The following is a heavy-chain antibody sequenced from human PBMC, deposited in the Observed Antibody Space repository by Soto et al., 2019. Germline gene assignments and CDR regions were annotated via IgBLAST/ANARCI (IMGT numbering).Heavy chain of an antibody. Sequence: SETLSLTCSVSCGSISSSNWCSCVRQPPGKGLEWIGEIYHSGSTNYNPSLKSRVTISVDKSKNKFSLKLSSVTAADTAVYYCARAGGANWFDTWGQGTLVTVSS. J-gene: IGHJ5*02. CDR1: CGSISSSNW. V-gene: IGHV4-4*02. CDR2: IYHSGST. CDR3: ARAGGANWFDT. D-gene: IGHD3-16*01.